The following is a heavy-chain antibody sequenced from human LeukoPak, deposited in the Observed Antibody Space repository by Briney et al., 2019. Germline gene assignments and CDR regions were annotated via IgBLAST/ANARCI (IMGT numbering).Heavy chain of an antibody. D-gene: IGHD4-17*01. J-gene: IGHJ4*02. V-gene: IGHV3-30*02. CDR2: IRSDGSNK. CDR3: AKSLSSDYGDY. CDR1: GFTFSSYG. Sequence: GGSLRLSCAASGFTFSSYGMHWVRQAPGKGLEWVAFIRSDGSNKYYADSVKGRFTISRDNSKNTLYLQMNSLRAEDTAVYYCAKSLSSDYGDYWGQGTLVTGSS.